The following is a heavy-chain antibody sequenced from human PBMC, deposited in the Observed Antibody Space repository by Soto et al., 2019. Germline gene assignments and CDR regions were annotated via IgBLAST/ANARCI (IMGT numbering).Heavy chain of an antibody. V-gene: IGHV4-61*01. D-gene: IGHD1-1*01. CDR2: FYYSGST. CDR3: AREGRMGTFDY. CDR1: GGSVSGGSYF. J-gene: IGHJ4*02. Sequence: SQTLSLTCTVSGGSVSGGSYFWSWVRQPPGKGLEWIGYFYYSGSTKYNPSLKSRVTILEDTSKNQFSLKLNSVTAADTAVYYCAREGRMGTFDYWGQGALVTVSS.